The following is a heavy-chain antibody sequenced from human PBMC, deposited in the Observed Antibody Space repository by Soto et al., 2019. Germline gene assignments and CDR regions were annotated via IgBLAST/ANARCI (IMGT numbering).Heavy chain of an antibody. J-gene: IGHJ6*02. CDR1: GGSISSSSYY. CDR2: IYYSGST. Sequence: SETLSLTCTVSGGSISSSSYYWGWIRQPPGKGLEWIGSIYYSGSTYYNPSLKSRVTISVDTSKNQFSLKLSSVTAADTAVYYCARQTPLRYFDWPLLDVWGQGTTVTVSS. V-gene: IGHV4-39*01. D-gene: IGHD3-9*01. CDR3: ARQTPLRYFDWPLLDV.